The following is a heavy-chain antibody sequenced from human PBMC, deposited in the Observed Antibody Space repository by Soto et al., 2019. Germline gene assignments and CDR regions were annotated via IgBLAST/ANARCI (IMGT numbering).Heavy chain of an antibody. V-gene: IGHV3-30-3*01. J-gene: IGHJ4*02. D-gene: IGHD5-12*01. CDR1: GFTFSSYA. CDR2: ISYDGSNK. CDR3: ARDSSGYDSQYYFDY. Sequence: QVQLVESGGGVVQPGRSLRLSCAASGFTFSSYAMHWVRQAPGKGLERVAVISYDGSNKYYADSVKGRFTISRDNSKNTLYLQMNSLRAEDTAVYYCARDSSGYDSQYYFDYWGQGTLVTVSS.